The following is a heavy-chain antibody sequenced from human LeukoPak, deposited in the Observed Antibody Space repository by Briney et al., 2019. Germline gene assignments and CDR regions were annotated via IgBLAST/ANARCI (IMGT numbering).Heavy chain of an antibody. D-gene: IGHD3-10*01. Sequence: PGGSLRLSCAAPGFTFSSYWMSWVRQAPGKGLEWVANIKQDGSEKYYVDSVKGRFTISRDNAKNSLYLQMNSLRAEDTAVYYCARDYYGSGSYYNLQLAWGQGTLVTVSS. J-gene: IGHJ5*02. CDR3: ARDYYGSGSYYNLQLA. CDR1: GFTFSSYW. V-gene: IGHV3-7*01. CDR2: IKQDGSEK.